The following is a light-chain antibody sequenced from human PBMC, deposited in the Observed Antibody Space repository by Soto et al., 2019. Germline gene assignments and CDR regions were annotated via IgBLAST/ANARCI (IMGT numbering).Light chain of an antibody. CDR2: DAS. CDR3: QQRSNCPLT. J-gene: IGKJ4*01. V-gene: IGKV3-11*01. Sequence: EIVLTQSPATLSLSPGERATLSCRTSQSVDTYLAWYQQKPGQAPRLLLYDASHRATGVPARFSGSGSGTDFTLTISSLEPEDFAVYYCQQRSNCPLTFGGGTKVEIK. CDR1: QSVDTY.